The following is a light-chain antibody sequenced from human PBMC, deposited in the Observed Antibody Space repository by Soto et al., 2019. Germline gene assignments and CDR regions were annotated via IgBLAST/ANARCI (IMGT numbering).Light chain of an antibody. Sequence: QSALTQPACVSGSLGQSITISCTGTSSDVGGYNYVSWYQQHPGKAPKLMIYDVSNRPSGVSNRFSGSKSGNTASLTISGLQAEDEADYYCSSYTSSSTLLYVFGTGTKLTVL. CDR2: DVS. V-gene: IGLV2-14*01. J-gene: IGLJ1*01. CDR3: SSYTSSSTLLYV. CDR1: SSDVGGYNY.